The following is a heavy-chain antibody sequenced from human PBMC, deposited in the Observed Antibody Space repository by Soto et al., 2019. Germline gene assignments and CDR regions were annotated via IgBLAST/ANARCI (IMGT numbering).Heavy chain of an antibody. D-gene: IGHD5-12*01. Sequence: GGSLRLSCAASGFTVSSNYMSWVRQAPGKGLEWVSVIYRRGSTYYADSVKGRFTISRDTSKNTLYLQMNSLRAEDTAVYYCARDRTVEMATITYFDYWGQGTLVTVSS. V-gene: IGHV3-66*01. CDR2: IYRRGST. J-gene: IGHJ4*02. CDR3: ARDRTVEMATITYFDY. CDR1: GFTVSSNY.